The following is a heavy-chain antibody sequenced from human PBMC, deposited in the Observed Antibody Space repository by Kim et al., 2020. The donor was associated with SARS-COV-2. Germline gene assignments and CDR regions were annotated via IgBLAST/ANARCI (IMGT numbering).Heavy chain of an antibody. D-gene: IGHD4-17*01. J-gene: IGHJ4*02. CDR3: ARDSRDAMTTVTPAY. CDR1: GFTFSSYG. CDR2: IWYDGSNK. Sequence: GGSLRLSCAASGFTFSSYGMHWVRQAPGKGLEWVAVIWYDGSNKYYADSVKGRFTISRDNSKNTLYLQMNSLRAEDTAVYYCARDSRDAMTTVTPAYWGQGTLVTVSS. V-gene: IGHV3-33*01.